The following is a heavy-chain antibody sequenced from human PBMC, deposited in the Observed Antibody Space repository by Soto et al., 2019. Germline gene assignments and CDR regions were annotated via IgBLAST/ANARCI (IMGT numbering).Heavy chain of an antibody. CDR2: ISGSGETT. Sequence: PGGSLRLSCAASAFTFSMYAMNWVRQAPGKGLEWVSAISGSGETTYYADSVKGRFTISRDNSKNTLYLQMNSLRAEDTAAYYCARDRGAAAKRFYFDYWGQGTLVTVSS. V-gene: IGHV3-23*01. J-gene: IGHJ4*02. D-gene: IGHD6-13*01. CDR1: AFTFSMYA. CDR3: ARDRGAAAKRFYFDY.